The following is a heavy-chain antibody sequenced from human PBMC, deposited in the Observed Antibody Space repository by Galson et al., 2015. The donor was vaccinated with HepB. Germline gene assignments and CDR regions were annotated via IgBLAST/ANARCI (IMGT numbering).Heavy chain of an antibody. CDR2: IRSKAISYAT. CDR3: TRVSGYEDDAFDI. V-gene: IGHV3-73*01. J-gene: IGHJ3*02. Sequence: SLRLSCAASGFSFSGSAMHWVRQASGKGLEWVGRIRSKAISYATAYAVSVKGRFTISRDDLKNTAYLQMNSLKTEDTAVYYCTRVSGYEDDAFDIWGQGTMVAVSS. CDR1: GFSFSGSA. D-gene: IGHD5-12*01.